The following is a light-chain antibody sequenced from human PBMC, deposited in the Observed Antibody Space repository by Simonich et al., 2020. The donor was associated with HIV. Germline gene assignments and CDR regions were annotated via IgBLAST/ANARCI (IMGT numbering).Light chain of an antibody. Sequence: DIVMTQSPDSLAVSLGERAAINCKSSQSVLSTSNNKNYLAWYQQKPGQPPKLLIYWASTRESGVPDRFSGSGSGTDFTLTISSLQAEDVAVYYCQHYYSTPPTFGQGTKVEIK. CDR3: QHYYSTPPT. J-gene: IGKJ1*01. CDR1: QSVLSTSNNKNY. CDR2: WAS. V-gene: IGKV4-1*01.